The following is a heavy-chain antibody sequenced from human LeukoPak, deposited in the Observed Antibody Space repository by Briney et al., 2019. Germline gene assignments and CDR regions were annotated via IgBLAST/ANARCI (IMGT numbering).Heavy chain of an antibody. CDR2: IIPIFGTA. Sequence: SSVKVSCKASGGTFSSYAISWVRQAPGQGLEWMGGIIPIFGTANYAQKFQGRVTMTADQYTRAAYMELSSLRSEDTAVYYCAREKGLDGVSWGQGTVVTVPS. D-gene: IGHD3/OR15-3a*01. CDR1: GGTFSSYA. V-gene: IGHV1-69*01. J-gene: IGHJ4*02. CDR3: AREKGLDGVS.